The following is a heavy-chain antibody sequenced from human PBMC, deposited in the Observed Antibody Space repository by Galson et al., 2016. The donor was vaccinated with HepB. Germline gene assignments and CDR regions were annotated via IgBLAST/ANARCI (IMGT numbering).Heavy chain of an antibody. J-gene: IGHJ4*02. D-gene: IGHD3-16*01. CDR1: GYSFSSFW. V-gene: IGHV5-51*01. CDR2: IYPGDSDT. CDR3: ARRPGGDYYFDH. Sequence: QSGAEVKKPGESLRISCKASGYSFSSFWIGWVRQMPGKGLEWMGIIYPGDSDTRDSPSFQGQVTISADRSINTAYLQWSGLKASDTAMYYCARRPGGDYYFDHWGQGTLVTVSS.